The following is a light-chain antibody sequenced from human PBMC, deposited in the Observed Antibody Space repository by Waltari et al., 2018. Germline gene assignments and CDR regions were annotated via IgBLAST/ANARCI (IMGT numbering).Light chain of an antibody. CDR2: EVT. V-gene: IGLV2-14*01. CDR3: SSYTTSNTWV. Sequence: QSALTQPASVSGSPGQSITISCTGTSTDVGGYHHVPWYQHPPGKAPKLMIFEVTDRPSGVSNRFSGSKSGNTASLTISGLQAEDEADYYCSSYTTSNTWVFGGGTKVTVL. CDR1: STDVGGYHH. J-gene: IGLJ3*02.